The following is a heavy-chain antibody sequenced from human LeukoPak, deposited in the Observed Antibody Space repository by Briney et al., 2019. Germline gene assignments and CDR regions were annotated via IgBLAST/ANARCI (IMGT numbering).Heavy chain of an antibody. CDR1: GFTFTSYT. Sequence: GRSLRLSCAASGFTFTSYTMHWVRQAPGKGLEWVAATPYDGTNKYYADSVKGRFTISRDNSKNTLYLEMNSLRAEDTAVYFCARKSLWFKYYDSWGQGMLVTVSS. CDR2: TPYDGTNK. CDR3: ARKSLWFKYYDS. V-gene: IGHV3-30*04. J-gene: IGHJ4*02. D-gene: IGHD3-10*01.